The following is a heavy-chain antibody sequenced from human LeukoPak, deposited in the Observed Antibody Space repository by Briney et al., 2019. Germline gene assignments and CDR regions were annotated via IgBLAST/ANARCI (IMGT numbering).Heavy chain of an antibody. J-gene: IGHJ4*02. V-gene: IGHV1-69*04. CDR2: IIPILGIA. Sequence: SVKVSCKASGGTFSSYAISWVRQAPGQGLEWMGRIIPILGIANYAQKFQGRVTITADKSTSTAYMEVSSLRSEDTAVYYCARDNTDVDTAPFDYWGQGTLVTVSS. CDR1: GGTFSSYA. CDR3: ARDNTDVDTAPFDY. D-gene: IGHD5-18*01.